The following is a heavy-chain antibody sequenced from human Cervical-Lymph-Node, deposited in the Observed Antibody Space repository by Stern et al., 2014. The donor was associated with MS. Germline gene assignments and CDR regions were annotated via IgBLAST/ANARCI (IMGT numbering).Heavy chain of an antibody. CDR2: ISFDGNNI. J-gene: IGHJ4*02. CDR3: AKDPSGGIEGLFQY. CDR1: GFTFRKYG. V-gene: IGHV3-30*18. D-gene: IGHD3-10*01. Sequence: VQLVESGGGVVQPGRSLRLSCTASGFTFRKYGMHWVRQAPGKGLEGVAVISFDGNNIYYADSVKGRFTISRENSKNTLFLQMNSLRTEDTAVYYCAKDPSGGIEGLFQYWGQGTLVTVSS.